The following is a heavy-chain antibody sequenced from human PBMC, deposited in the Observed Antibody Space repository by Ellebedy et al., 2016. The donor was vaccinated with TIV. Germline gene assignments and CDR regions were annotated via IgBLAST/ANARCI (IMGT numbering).Heavy chain of an antibody. V-gene: IGHV1-69*13. D-gene: IGHD3-22*01. CDR3: ARAGLLPLFRYFDY. Sequence: SVKVSXXASGGTFSSYAISWVRQAPGQGLEWMGGIIPIFGTANYAQKFQGRVTITADESTSTAYMELSSLRSEDTAVYYCARAGLLPLFRYFDYWGQGTLVTVSS. CDR2: IIPIFGTA. CDR1: GGTFSSYA. J-gene: IGHJ4*02.